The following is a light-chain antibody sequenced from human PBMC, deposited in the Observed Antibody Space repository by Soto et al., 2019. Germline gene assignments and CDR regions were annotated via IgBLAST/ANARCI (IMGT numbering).Light chain of an antibody. J-gene: IGKJ1*01. V-gene: IGKV3-15*01. CDR2: GAS. Sequence: EVGMTQYTATLSVSPGERATLSCRASQSVSSNLAWYQQKPGQAPRLLIYGASTRATGIPARFSGSGSGTDFTLTISRLEPEDFAVYYCQQYRTFGQGTNVDIK. CDR1: QSVSSN. CDR3: QQYRT.